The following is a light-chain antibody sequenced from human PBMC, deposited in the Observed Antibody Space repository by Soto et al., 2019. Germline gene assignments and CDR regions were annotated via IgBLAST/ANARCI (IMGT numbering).Light chain of an antibody. CDR1: SSDVGGYNY. J-gene: IGLJ2*01. CDR3: SSSASRIPLV. Sequence: QSALTQPASVSGSPGQSITISCTGTSSDVGGYNYVSWYQQHPGKAPKLMIYDVTNRPSGVSNRFSGSKSGNTASLTISGLQTEDEADYYCSSSASRIPLVFGGGTQLTVL. V-gene: IGLV2-14*01. CDR2: DVT.